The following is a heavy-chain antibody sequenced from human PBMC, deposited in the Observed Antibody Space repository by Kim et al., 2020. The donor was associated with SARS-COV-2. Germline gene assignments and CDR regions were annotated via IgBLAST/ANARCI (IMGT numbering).Heavy chain of an antibody. CDR3: ARGLLRSRRGSGSYYSFDY. CDR1: GGSFSGYY. CDR2: INHSGST. V-gene: IGHV4-34*01. D-gene: IGHD3-10*01. Sequence: SETLSLTCAVYGGSFSGYYWSWIRQPPGKGLEWIGEINHSGSTNYNPSLKSRVTISVDTSKNQFSLKLSSVTAADTAVYYCARGLLRSRRGSGSYYSFDYWGQGTLVTVSS. J-gene: IGHJ4*02.